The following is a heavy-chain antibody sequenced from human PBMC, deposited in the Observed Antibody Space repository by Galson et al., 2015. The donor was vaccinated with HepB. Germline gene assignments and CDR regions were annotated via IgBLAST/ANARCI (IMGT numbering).Heavy chain of an antibody. J-gene: IGHJ4*02. CDR1: GFTFSSYW. Sequence: SLRLSCAASGFTFSSYWMSWVRQAPGKGLEWVANIKQDGSEKYYVDSVKGRFTISRDNAKNSLYLQMNSLRAEDTAVYYCARAGTGSGSYPPYWGQGTLVTVSS. CDR2: IKQDGSEK. V-gene: IGHV3-7*03. D-gene: IGHD3-10*01. CDR3: ARAGTGSGSYPPY.